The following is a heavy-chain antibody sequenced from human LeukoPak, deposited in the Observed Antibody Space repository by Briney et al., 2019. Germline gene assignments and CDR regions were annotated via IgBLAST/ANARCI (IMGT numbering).Heavy chain of an antibody. J-gene: IGHJ4*02. Sequence: SETLSLTCEVSGGSISGFYWSWFRQPPGKGLEWIGQISYSGLTKFNPALKSRVRISVDASKNQISVALNSVTAADTAFYFCARHRAIAGPFDNWGQGTLVTVSS. D-gene: IGHD6-19*01. CDR3: ARHRAIAGPFDN. CDR2: ISYSGLT. V-gene: IGHV4-59*08. CDR1: GGSISGFY.